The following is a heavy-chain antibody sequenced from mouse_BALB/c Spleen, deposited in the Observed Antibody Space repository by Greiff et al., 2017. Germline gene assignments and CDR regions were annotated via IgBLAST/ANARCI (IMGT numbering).Heavy chain of an antibody. CDR1: GFNIKDYY. CDR2: IDPENGDT. J-gene: IGHJ3*01. CDR3: SAWGKGRLAY. V-gene: IGHV14-4*02. Sequence: EVQLQQSGAELVRPGASVKLSCTASGFNIKDYYMHWVKQRPEQGLEWIGWIDPENGDTEYAPKFQGKATMTADTSSNTAYLQLSSLTSEDTAVYYCSAWGKGRLAYWGQGTLVTVSA.